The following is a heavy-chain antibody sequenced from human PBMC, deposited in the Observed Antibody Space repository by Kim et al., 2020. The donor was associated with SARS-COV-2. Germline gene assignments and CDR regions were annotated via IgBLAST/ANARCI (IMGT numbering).Heavy chain of an antibody. CDR3: ARGDRYYPQQYDMDI. CDR1: GYTFTSYG. D-gene: IGHD1-26*01. Sequence: ASVKVSCKSSGYTFTSYGMNWVRQAPGQGLEWMGWINADSGDTKYAQKFQDRVTMTTDTSTRTVYMELRNLKSNDTAVYYCARGDRYYPQQYDMDIWGQG. V-gene: IGHV1-18*01. J-gene: IGHJ6*02. CDR2: INADSGDT.